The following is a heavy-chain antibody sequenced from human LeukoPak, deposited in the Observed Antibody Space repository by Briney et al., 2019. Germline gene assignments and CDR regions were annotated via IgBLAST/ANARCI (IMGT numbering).Heavy chain of an antibody. Sequence: SETLSLTCAVYGGSFSGYDWSWIRQAPGKGLEWIGEINHSGSTNYNPSLKSRVTISVDTSKNHFSLKLSPVAAADTAVYYCASSGGYYFDYWGQGTLVTVSS. CDR1: GGSFSGYD. V-gene: IGHV4-34*01. CDR3: ASSGGYYFDY. CDR2: INHSGST. J-gene: IGHJ4*02. D-gene: IGHD6-19*01.